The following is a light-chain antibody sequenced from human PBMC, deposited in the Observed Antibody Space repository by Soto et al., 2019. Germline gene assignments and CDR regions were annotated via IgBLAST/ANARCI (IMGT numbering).Light chain of an antibody. CDR3: QQYNNWPPWT. J-gene: IGKJ1*01. CDR1: QSVSRI. V-gene: IGKV3-15*01. CDR2: GAS. Sequence: EVVLTQSPVTLSLSPGERATLSCRASQSVSRILAWYQQKPGQAPRLLIYGASTRATGIPVRFSGSGSGTEFTLTISSLQSEDFAVYYCQQYNNWPPWTFGQGTKVDIK.